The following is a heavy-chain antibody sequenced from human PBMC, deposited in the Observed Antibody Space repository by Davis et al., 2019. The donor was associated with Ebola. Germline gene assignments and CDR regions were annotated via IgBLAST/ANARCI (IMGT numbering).Heavy chain of an antibody. CDR3: ARPAGFQAFEY. D-gene: IGHD6-19*01. Sequence: ASVKVSCKSPGGTFTGYAISWVRQAPGQGYEWMGWISGYNGNTRYSHKFQDRFTMTTDTSTTTAYMELRSLRSDDTAVYYCARPAGFQAFEYWGQGTLVTVSS. CDR1: GGTFTGYA. CDR2: ISGYNGNT. V-gene: IGHV1-18*01. J-gene: IGHJ4*02.